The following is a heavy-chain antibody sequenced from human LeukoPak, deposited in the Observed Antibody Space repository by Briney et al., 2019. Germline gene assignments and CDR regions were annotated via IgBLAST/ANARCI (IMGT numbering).Heavy chain of an antibody. CDR3: AKGTGDLGYYFDR. CDR1: GFTFNTYA. Sequence: GGSVRLSCAASGFTFNTYAMSWVRQAPGKGLEWVSGIRVNDETYYADSVKGRFTISRDNSENTLYLQMGGLRAEDTAIYYCAKGTGDLGYYFDRWGQGTLVAVSS. CDR2: IRVNDET. V-gene: IGHV3-23*01. J-gene: IGHJ4*02. D-gene: IGHD7-27*01.